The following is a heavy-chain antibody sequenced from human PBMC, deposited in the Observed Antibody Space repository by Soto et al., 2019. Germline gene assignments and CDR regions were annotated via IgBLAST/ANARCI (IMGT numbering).Heavy chain of an antibody. D-gene: IGHD3-10*01. CDR2: ISGYDGDT. V-gene: IGHV1-18*04. CDR3: ARSRITMVRGVQNYYYGIDV. Sequence: ASVKVSCKTSVYTFTTYVVSWLRQAPGQGLEWMGGISGYDGDTKYSPKFQVRLTMTTDTSTRTVYMELRSLTSDDTDMYYCARSRITMVRGVQNYYYGIDVWGQGTTVTVSS. J-gene: IGHJ6*02. CDR1: VYTFTTYV.